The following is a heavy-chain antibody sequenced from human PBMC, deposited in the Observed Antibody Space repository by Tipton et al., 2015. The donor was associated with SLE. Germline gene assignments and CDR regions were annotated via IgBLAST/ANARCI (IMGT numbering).Heavy chain of an antibody. J-gene: IGHJ4*02. V-gene: IGHV3-7*01. CDR3: ARDQVQIWDY. CDR1: GFTLSSYW. Sequence: GSLRLSCTASGFTLSSYWMSWVRQAPGKGLELVANIKQDGSEKYYVDSVKGRFTISRDNAKNSLYLQMNSLRAEDTAVYFCARDQVQIWDYWGQGTLVTVSS. CDR2: IKQDGSEK.